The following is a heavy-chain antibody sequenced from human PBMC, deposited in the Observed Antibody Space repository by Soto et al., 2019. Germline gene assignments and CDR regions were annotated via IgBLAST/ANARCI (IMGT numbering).Heavy chain of an antibody. CDR2: IIPILGIA. CDR3: PRDGPRQCYNVAPNDSVAY. V-gene: IGHV1-69*08. CDR1: GGTFSSYT. Sequence: QVQLVQSGAEVKKPGSSVKVSCKASGGTFSSYTISWVRQAPGQGLEWMGRIIPILGIANYAQQFQGRVKITAYKTTRRAYMDLSSLSGDNTAVYSSPRDGPRQCYNVAPNDSVAYGGQVTLFAVSS. D-gene: IGHD1-1*01. J-gene: IGHJ4*02.